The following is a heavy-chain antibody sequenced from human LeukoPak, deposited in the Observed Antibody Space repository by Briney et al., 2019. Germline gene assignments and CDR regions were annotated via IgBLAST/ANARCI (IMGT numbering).Heavy chain of an antibody. CDR2: ISGSGSNT. J-gene: IGHJ4*02. CDR3: ARAKPKNMVRGLIMRRESRYYFDY. CDR1: GITFSGSG. Sequence: GGSLRLSCAASGITFSGSGMSWVRQAPGKGLEWVSTISGSGSNTHYADSVKGRFTISRDNSKSTLYIRMNSLRAEDTAVYYCARAKPKNMVRGLIMRRESRYYFDYWGRGTLVTVSS. D-gene: IGHD3-10*01. V-gene: IGHV3-23*01.